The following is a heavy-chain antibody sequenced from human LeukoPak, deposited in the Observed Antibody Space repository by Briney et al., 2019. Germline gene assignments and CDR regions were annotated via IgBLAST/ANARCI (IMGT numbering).Heavy chain of an antibody. J-gene: IGHJ4*02. CDR3: AREPYSSSWTNYDY. CDR1: GFTFSSYA. V-gene: IGHV3-21*01. Sequence: GGSLRLSCAASGFTFSSYAMPWVRQAPGKGLEWVSSISSSSSYIYYADSVKGRFTISRDNAKNSLYLQMNSLRAEDTAVYYCAREPYSSSWTNYDYWGQGTLVTVSS. D-gene: IGHD6-13*01. CDR2: ISSSSSYI.